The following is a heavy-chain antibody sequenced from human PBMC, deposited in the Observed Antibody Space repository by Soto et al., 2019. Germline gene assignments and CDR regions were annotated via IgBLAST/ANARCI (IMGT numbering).Heavy chain of an antibody. CDR3: AKIPTGSGSSKFDY. Sequence: GSLRLSLAGSGFTFRTYSMNWVRQAPGKGLEWISAISGSGSFTHYADSVRGRFTISRDNSQNQLYLQMNNLRGDDTAMYYCAKIPTGSGSSKFDYWGQGIQVTVSS. D-gene: IGHD3-10*01. V-gene: IGHV3-23*01. CDR2: ISGSGSFT. J-gene: IGHJ4*02. CDR1: GFTFRTYS.